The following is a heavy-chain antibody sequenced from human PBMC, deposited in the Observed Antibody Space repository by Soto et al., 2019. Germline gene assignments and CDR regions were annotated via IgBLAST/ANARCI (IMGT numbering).Heavy chain of an antibody. J-gene: IGHJ6*02. V-gene: IGHV3-15*01. CDR1: GFTFSNAW. CDR3: TTLSYDLSSGLTYYYYAMDV. D-gene: IGHD3-3*01. Sequence: PGGSLRLSCAASGFTFSNAWMSWVRQAPGKGLEWVGRIKSNTDRGTTDYAAPAKGRFTISRDDSINTLYLQMNGLKTEDTAVYYCTTLSYDLSSGLTYYYYAMDVWGQGTTVTVSS. CDR2: IKSNTDRGTT.